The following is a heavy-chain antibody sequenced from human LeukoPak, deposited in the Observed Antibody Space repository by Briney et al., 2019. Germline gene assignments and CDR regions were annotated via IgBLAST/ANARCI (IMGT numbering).Heavy chain of an antibody. D-gene: IGHD1-14*01. CDR2: IIPILGIA. Sequence: SVKVSCKASGGTFSSYAISWVRQAPGQGLEWMGRIIPILGIANYAQKFQGRVTITADKSTSTAYMELSSLRSEDTAVYYCARAVLPPRCIEPYGMDVWGQGTTVTVSS. CDR1: GGTFSSYA. V-gene: IGHV1-69*04. CDR3: ARAVLPPRCIEPYGMDV. J-gene: IGHJ6*02.